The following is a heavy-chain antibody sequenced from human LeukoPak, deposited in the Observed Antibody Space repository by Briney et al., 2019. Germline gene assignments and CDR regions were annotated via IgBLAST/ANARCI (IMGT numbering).Heavy chain of an antibody. D-gene: IGHD2/OR15-2a*01. CDR3: ATRGWVLHSYFFDY. Sequence: SETLSLTCTVSGRSISSYYWTWIRQPPGKGLELIGYIYSNGNTNYKPSLKNRVTISLDTSKNQFSPKLPPVTAPRPAGYFCATRGWVLHSYFFDYWGQGTLGTVSS. CDR1: GRSISSYY. CDR2: IYSNGNT. V-gene: IGHV4-59*01. J-gene: IGHJ4*02.